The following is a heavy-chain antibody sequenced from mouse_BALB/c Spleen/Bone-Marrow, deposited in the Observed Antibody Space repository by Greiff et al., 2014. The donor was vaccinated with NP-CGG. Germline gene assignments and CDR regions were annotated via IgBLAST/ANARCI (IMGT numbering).Heavy chain of an antibody. D-gene: IGHD1-1*01. CDR2: IYPGSGNT. J-gene: IGHJ2*01. Sequence: VQLQQSGPELVKPGASVKISCKASGYTFTDYYINWVKQKPGQGLEWIGWIYPGSGNTKYNEKFKGKATLTVDTSSSTAYTQLSCLTSEDTAVYFCARENYGSSYYFDYWGQGTTLTVSS. CDR1: GYTFTDYY. CDR3: ARENYGSSYYFDY. V-gene: IGHV1-84*02.